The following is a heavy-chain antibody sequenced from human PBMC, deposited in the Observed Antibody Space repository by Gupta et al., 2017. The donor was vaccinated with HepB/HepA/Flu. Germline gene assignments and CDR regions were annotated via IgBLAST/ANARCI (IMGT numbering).Heavy chain of an antibody. CDR1: GGSISSYY. D-gene: IGHD6-13*01. V-gene: IGHV4-59*01. Sequence: QVQLQESGPGLVKPSETLSLTCTVSGGSISSYYWSWIRQPPGKGLEWIGYIYYSGSTNYNPSLKRRGTISVDTSKNQFARKLSSVTAAETAVYDCAREGSSLKGDYYYYYMDVGGKGTTVTVSS. J-gene: IGHJ6*03. CDR3: AREGSSLKGDYYYYYMDV. CDR2: IYYSGST.